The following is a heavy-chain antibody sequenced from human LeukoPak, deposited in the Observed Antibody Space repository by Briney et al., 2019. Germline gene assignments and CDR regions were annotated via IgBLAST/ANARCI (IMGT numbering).Heavy chain of an antibody. Sequence: PGGSLRLSCAASGFTFSSYAMSWVRQAPGKGLEWVSSISSSSSYIYFPDSVKDRFTISRDNAKNSLYLHMDSLRAEDTAVYYCARYYCNSTSCHYFDYWGQGTLVTVSS. CDR2: ISSSSSYI. CDR1: GFTFSSYA. D-gene: IGHD2-2*01. J-gene: IGHJ4*02. V-gene: IGHV3-21*01. CDR3: ARYYCNSTSCHYFDY.